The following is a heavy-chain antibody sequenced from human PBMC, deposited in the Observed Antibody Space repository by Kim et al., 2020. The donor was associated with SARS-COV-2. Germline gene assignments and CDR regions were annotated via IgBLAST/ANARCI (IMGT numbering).Heavy chain of an antibody. CDR2: IEVSGTT. CDR1: GGSISTYY. J-gene: IGHJ5*02. V-gene: IGHV4-4*07. CDR3: ARGAYSSGWYDWFDN. Sequence: SETLSLTCTVSGGSISTYYWNWIRQPAGKGLEWIGHIEVSGTTKYNPSVKSRVTMSLDTSKSQVSLKLNSVTAADTAVYYCARGAYSSGWYDWFDNWGQGTLVTVSS. D-gene: IGHD6-19*01.